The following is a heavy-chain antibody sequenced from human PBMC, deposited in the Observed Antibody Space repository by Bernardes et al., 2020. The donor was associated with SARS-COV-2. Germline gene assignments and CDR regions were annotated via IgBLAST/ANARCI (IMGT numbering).Heavy chain of an antibody. J-gene: IGHJ4*02. CDR2: IYYDGST. V-gene: IGHV4-59*01. CDR3: ARDRYTTGLTDY. D-gene: IGHD1-1*01. Sequence: SETLSLTCTVSGGSIHSYHWSWIRQPPGKGLEWIGYIYYDGSTNYNPSLKSRVTISMDTSKNHFFLKLRSVTAADTAVYFCARDRYTTGLTDYWGQGTLVTVSS. CDR1: GGSIHSYH.